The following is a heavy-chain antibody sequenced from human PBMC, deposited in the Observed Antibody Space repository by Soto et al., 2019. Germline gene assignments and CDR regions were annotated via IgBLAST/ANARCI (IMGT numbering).Heavy chain of an antibody. D-gene: IGHD1-7*01. Sequence: EVQLVESGGGLVQPGGSLRLSCAASGFTVSSNYMSWVRQAPGKGLEWVSVIYSGGSTYYADSVKGRFTISRHNSKNTLYLQMNSLRAEDTAVYYCARDHGELPWGGGWFDPWGQGTLVTVSS. CDR2: IYSGGST. V-gene: IGHV3-53*04. J-gene: IGHJ5*02. CDR3: ARDHGELPWGGGWFDP. CDR1: GFTVSSNY.